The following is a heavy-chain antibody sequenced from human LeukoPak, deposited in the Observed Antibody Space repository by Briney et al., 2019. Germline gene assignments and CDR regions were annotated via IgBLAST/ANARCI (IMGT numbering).Heavy chain of an antibody. D-gene: IGHD2-15*01. CDR1: GGTFSSYA. CDR3: ATLPVAATVNDY. Sequence: XVKVSCKASGGTFSSYAISWVRQAPGQGLEWMGGIIPIFDTANYAQKFQGRVTITADESTSTAYMELSSLRSEDTAVYYCATLPVAATVNDYWGQGTLVTVSS. J-gene: IGHJ4*02. V-gene: IGHV1-69*13. CDR2: IIPIFDTA.